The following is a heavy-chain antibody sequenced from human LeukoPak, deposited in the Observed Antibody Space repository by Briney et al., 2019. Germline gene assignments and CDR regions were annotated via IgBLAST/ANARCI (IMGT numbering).Heavy chain of an antibody. J-gene: IGHJ4*02. CDR3: AAGVGATKVPYFDY. CDR1: GFTFSSYG. D-gene: IGHD1-26*01. Sequence: GGSLRLSCAASGFTFSSYGMHWVRQAPGKGLEWVAVISYDGSNKYYADSVKGRFTISRDNSKNTLYLQMNSLRAEDTAVYYCAAGVGATKVPYFDYWGQGTLVTVSS. V-gene: IGHV3-30*03. CDR2: ISYDGSNK.